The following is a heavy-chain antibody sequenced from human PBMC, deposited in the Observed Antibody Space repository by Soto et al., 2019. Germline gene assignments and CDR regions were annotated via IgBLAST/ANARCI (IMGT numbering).Heavy chain of an antibody. J-gene: IGHJ6*02. CDR1: GYTFSSYG. CDR3: ARGYSAYADHYYYGLGV. D-gene: IGHD5-12*01. V-gene: IGHV1-18*01. CDR2: INAHNGNT. Sequence: QVQLVQSGAEVKKPGASVKVSCKASGYTFSSYGNNWVRQAPGQGLEWMGWINAHNGNTNYAQKVQGRVTMTTDTSTSTANMELRSLRSDDTAVYYCARGYSAYADHYYYGLGVWGQGTTVTVSS.